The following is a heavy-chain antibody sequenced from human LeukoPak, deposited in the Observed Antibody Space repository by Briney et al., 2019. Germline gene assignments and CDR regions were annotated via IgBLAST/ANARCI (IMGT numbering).Heavy chain of an antibody. J-gene: IGHJ4*02. V-gene: IGHV3-21*01. Sequence: PGGSLRLSCAASGFTFSSYSMNWVRQAPGKGLERVSSISSSSSYIYYADSVKGRFTISRDNATNPLYLQMNSLRAEDTAVYYCAREDYYDSSGYYYVGSGSCDYWGQGTLVTVSS. CDR1: GFTFSSYS. CDR2: ISSSSSYI. D-gene: IGHD3-22*01. CDR3: AREDYYDSSGYYYVGSGSCDY.